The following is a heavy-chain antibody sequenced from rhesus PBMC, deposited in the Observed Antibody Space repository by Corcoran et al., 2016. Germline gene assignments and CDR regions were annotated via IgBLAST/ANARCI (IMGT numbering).Heavy chain of an antibody. CDR2: ISNGGSNT. V-gene: IGHV3-178*01. D-gene: IGHD3-34*01. J-gene: IGHJ4*01. Sequence: EVQLVESGGGLAKPGGSWGLSWDASVLRFMDSILAGVPRAPGKGLELGSRISNGGSNTWYAESVKGRFTNSRENAKNTLYLQMNSLRFEDMAVYYCARDWGYWGQGVLVTVSS. CDR3: ARDWGY. CDR1: VLRFMDSI.